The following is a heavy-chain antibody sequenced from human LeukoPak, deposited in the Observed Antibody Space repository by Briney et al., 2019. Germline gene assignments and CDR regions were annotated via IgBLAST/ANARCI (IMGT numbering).Heavy chain of an antibody. CDR3: ARDLGGYYDSSGYPPYYFDY. V-gene: IGHV1-18*01. D-gene: IGHD3-22*01. J-gene: IGHJ4*02. Sequence: ASVKVSCEASGYTFTSYGISWVRQAPGQGLEWMGWISAYNGNTNYAQKLQGRVTMITDTSTSTAYMELRSLRSDDTAVYYCARDLGGYYDSSGYPPYYFDYWGQGTLVTVSS. CDR2: ISAYNGNT. CDR1: GYTFTSYG.